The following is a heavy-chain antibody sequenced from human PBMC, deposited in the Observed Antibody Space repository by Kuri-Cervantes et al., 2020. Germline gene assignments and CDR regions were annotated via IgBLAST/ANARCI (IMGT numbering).Heavy chain of an antibody. CDR2: IWYDGSNK. J-gene: IGHJ4*02. CDR1: GFTFSSYG. CDR3: AKTLGYCSGGSCYSAEY. V-gene: IGHV3-33*03. Sequence: GGSLRLSCAASGFTFSSYGMHWVRQAPGKGLEWVAVIWYDGSNKYYADSVKGRFTISRDNGKNTLYLQMNSLRAEDTAVYYCAKTLGYCSGGSCYSAEYWGQGTLVTVSS. D-gene: IGHD2-15*01.